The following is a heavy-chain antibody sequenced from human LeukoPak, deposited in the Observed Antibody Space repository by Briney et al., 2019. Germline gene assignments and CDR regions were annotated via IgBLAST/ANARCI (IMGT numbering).Heavy chain of an antibody. D-gene: IGHD3-3*01. Sequence: ASVKVSCKVSGYTLTELSMHWVRQAPGKGLEWMGGFDPEDGETIYAQKFQGRVTMTEDTSTDTAYMELSSLRSEDTAVYYCATGLSMDFWSGYSHSFDYWGQGTLITVSS. CDR2: FDPEDGET. V-gene: IGHV1-24*01. J-gene: IGHJ4*02. CDR3: ATGLSMDFWSGYSHSFDY. CDR1: GYTLTELS.